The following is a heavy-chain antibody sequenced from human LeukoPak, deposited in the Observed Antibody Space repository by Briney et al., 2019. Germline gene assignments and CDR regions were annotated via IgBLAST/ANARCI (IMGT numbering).Heavy chain of an antibody. CDR1: GGSFSGYY. CDR2: IKHSGST. Sequence: SETLSLTCAVYGGSFSGYYWSWVRQPPGKGREWIGEIKHSGSTNYNPSRKSRVTISVDTSNNPFSLKLSSVTAADTAVYYCAKGRSIVVVKNYYYYMDVWGKGTTVTISS. D-gene: IGHD3-22*01. V-gene: IGHV4-34*01. CDR3: AKGRSIVVVKNYYYYMDV. J-gene: IGHJ6*03.